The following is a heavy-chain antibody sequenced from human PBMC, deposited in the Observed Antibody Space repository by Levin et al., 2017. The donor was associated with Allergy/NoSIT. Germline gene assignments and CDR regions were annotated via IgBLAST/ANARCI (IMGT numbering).Heavy chain of an antibody. J-gene: IGHJ6*02. Sequence: RASVKVSCKASGYTFTGYYMHWVRQAPGQGLEWMGWINPNSGGTNYAQKFQGRVTMTRDTSISTAYMELSRLRSDDTAVYYCARRATVTTLVLHYYYGMDVWGQGTTVTVSS. V-gene: IGHV1-2*02. CDR2: INPNSGGT. CDR3: ARRATVTTLVLHYYYGMDV. D-gene: IGHD4-17*01. CDR1: GYTFTGYY.